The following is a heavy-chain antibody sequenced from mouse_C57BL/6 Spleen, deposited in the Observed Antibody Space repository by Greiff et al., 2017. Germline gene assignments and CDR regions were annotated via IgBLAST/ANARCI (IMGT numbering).Heavy chain of an antibody. CDR1: GYEFSSYW. J-gene: IGHJ4*01. Sequence: QVQLQQSGAELVKPGASVKISCKASGYEFSSYWMNWVKQRPGKGLEWIGQIYPGDGDTNYNGKFKGKATLTADKSSSTAYMQLSSLTSEDSAVYFCARAITTVVATAGMDYWGQGTSVTVSS. D-gene: IGHD1-1*01. CDR3: ARAITTVVATAGMDY. CDR2: IYPGDGDT. V-gene: IGHV1-80*01.